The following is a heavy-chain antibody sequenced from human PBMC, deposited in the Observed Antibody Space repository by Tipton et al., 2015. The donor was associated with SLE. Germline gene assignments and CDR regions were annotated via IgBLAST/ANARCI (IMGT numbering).Heavy chain of an antibody. CDR1: GGSFSDYY. D-gene: IGHD1-26*01. Sequence: TLSLTCAVYGGSFSDYYWGWIRQPPGKGLEWVGTVYYTGNTFYNPSLKSRVTISVDTSKNQFSLKLSSVTAADTAVFYCARLREGYNYYYGMDVWGQGTTVTVSS. CDR2: VYYTGNT. CDR3: ARLREGYNYYYGMDV. V-gene: IGHV4-34*01. J-gene: IGHJ6*02.